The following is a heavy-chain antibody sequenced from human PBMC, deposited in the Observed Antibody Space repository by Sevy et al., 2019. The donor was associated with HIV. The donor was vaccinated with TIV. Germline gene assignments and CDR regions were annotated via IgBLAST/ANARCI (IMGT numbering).Heavy chain of an antibody. J-gene: IGHJ4*02. V-gene: IGHV3-33*01. D-gene: IGHD1-7*01. CDR1: GFTFSNYG. Sequence: GGSLRLSCAASGFTFSNYGMHWVRQAPGKGLEWVAVIWNDGSNKYYADSVKGRFTISRDSSKNTLFLQMNSLRVDDTAVYYCAREERSGTTTSFDYWGQGALVTVSS. CDR2: IWNDGSNK. CDR3: AREERSGTTTSFDY.